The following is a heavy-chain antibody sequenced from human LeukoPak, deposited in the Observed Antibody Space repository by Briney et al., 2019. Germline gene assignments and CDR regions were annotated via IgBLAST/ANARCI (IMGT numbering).Heavy chain of an antibody. CDR1: GLTAITNN. CDR2: LYSDGNT. J-gene: IGHJ4*02. D-gene: IGHD1-14*01. CDR3: ARGVEPLAANTLAY. Sequence: GGSLNPSFEPSGLTAITNNITGFARLQGKGPEWFSVLYSDGNTKYADSVQGRFTISRDNSKNTLYLEMNSLSPDDTAVYYCARGVEPLAANTLAYWGQGTLVTVSS. V-gene: IGHV3-53*01.